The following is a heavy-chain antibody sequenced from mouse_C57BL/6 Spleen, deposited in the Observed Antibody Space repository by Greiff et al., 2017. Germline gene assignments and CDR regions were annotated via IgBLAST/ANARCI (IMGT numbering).Heavy chain of an antibody. CDR1: GYTFTSYW. Sequence: QVQLQQPGAELVKPGASVKLSCKASGYTFTSYWMQWVKQRPGQGLEWIGEIDPSDSYTNYNHKFKGKATLTVDASSSTAYMQLSSLTSEDSAVYYCASSYGYWGQGTTLTVSS. J-gene: IGHJ2*01. CDR2: IDPSDSYT. V-gene: IGHV1-50*01. CDR3: ASSYGY. D-gene: IGHD1-1*01.